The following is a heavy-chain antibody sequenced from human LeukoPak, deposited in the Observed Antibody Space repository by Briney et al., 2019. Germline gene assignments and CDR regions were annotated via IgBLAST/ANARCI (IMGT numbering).Heavy chain of an antibody. CDR3: AGAPDSSGWYFGGY. V-gene: IGHV3-33*01. CDR2: IWYDGSNK. D-gene: IGHD6-19*01. Sequence: GGSLRLSCGASGFTFSSYGMHWVRQAPGKGLEWVAVIWYDGSNKYYADSVKGRFTISRDNSKNTLYLQMNSLRAEDTAVYYCAGAPDSSGWYFGGYWGQGTLVTVSS. CDR1: GFTFSSYG. J-gene: IGHJ4*02.